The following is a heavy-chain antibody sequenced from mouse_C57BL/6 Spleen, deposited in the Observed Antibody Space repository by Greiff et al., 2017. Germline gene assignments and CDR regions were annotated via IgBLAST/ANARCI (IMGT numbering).Heavy chain of an antibody. CDR3: ARDDYDGYAMDY. D-gene: IGHD2-4*01. CDR1: GFTFSDYG. CDR2: ISSGSSTI. J-gene: IGHJ4*01. Sequence: EVQGVESGGGLVKPGGSLKLSCAASGFTFSDYGMHWVRQAPETGLEWVAYISSGSSTIYYADTVKGRFTISRDNAKNTLFLRMTSLRSEDTAMYSCARDDYDGYAMDYWGQGTSVTVSS. V-gene: IGHV5-17*01.